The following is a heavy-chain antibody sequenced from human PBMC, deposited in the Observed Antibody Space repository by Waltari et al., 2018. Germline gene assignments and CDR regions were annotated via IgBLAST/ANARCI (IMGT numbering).Heavy chain of an antibody. CDR3: ARGHPCGWVDY. CDR1: GGSTSNYY. Sequence: QVQLQESGPGLVKPSETLSLTCTVSGGSTSNYYWSWIRQPPGKGLEWIGYISYSGSTNYSPSLKSRVTISLDTSKNQFSLRLSSVTAADTAVYYCARGHPCGWVDYWGQGTLVTVSS. CDR2: ISYSGST. V-gene: IGHV4-59*01. J-gene: IGHJ4*02. D-gene: IGHD6-19*01.